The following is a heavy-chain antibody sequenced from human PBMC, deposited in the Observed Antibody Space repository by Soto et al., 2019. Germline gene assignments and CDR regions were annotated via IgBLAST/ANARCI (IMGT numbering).Heavy chain of an antibody. J-gene: IGHJ4*02. CDR2: IKNEAYSYTT. D-gene: IGHD3-3*01. CDR3: SELTWNGYYLP. Sequence: EVQLVASGGGLVQPGGSLRLSCAASGFSLSDHYMDWVPQAQGKGLEWVGRIKNEAYSYTTDYAASVKGRFTISRDDSQNSLYLQMNSLKTEDTVMYYCSELTWNGYYLPWGQGTLITVSS. V-gene: IGHV3-72*01. CDR1: GFSLSDHY.